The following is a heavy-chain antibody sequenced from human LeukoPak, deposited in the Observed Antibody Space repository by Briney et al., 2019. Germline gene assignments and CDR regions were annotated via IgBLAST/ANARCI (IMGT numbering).Heavy chain of an antibody. Sequence: PSETLSLTCTVSGGSISSSSYYWGWIRQPPGKGLEWIGSIYYSGSTYYNPSLKSRVTISVDTSKNQFSLKLSSVTAADTAVYYCARAYYGSGSPLDYWGQGTLVTVSS. CDR2: IYYSGST. CDR3: ARAYYGSGSPLDY. V-gene: IGHV4-39*07. D-gene: IGHD3-10*01. CDR1: GGSISSSSYY. J-gene: IGHJ4*02.